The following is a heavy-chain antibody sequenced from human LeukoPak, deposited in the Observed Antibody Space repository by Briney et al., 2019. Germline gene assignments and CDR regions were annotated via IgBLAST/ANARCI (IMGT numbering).Heavy chain of an antibody. D-gene: IGHD1-14*01. CDR1: GGTFSSYA. CDR3: ARRPGGGQNYFDY. Sequence: SVKVSCKASGGTFSSYAISWVRQAPGQGLEWMGGIIPIFGTANYAQKFQGRVTITTDESTSIAYMELSSLRSEDTAVYYCARRPGGGQNYFDYWGQGTLVTVSS. J-gene: IGHJ4*02. CDR2: IIPIFGTA. V-gene: IGHV1-69*05.